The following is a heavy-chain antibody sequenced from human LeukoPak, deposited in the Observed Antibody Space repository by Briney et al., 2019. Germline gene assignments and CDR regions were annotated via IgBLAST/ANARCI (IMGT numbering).Heavy chain of an antibody. D-gene: IGHD3-10*01. CDR2: ISYDGSNK. V-gene: IGHV3-30-3*01. CDR1: GFTFSSYA. CDR3: CITMVRGVRDY. J-gene: IGHJ4*02. Sequence: PGGSLRLSCAASGFTFSSYAMHWVRQAPGKGLEWVAVISYDGSNKYYADSVKGRFTISRDNSKNTLYLQMNSLRAEDTAVYYCCITMVRGVRDYWGQGTLVTVSS.